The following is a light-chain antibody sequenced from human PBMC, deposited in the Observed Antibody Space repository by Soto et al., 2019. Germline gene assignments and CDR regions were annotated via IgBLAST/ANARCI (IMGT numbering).Light chain of an antibody. V-gene: IGLV2-14*01. CDR2: EVS. CDR3: SSYTSSSTVV. Sequence: QSALTQPASVSGSPGQSITISCTGTSSDVGDYNYVSWYQHHPGKAPKLMIYEVSNRPSGVSTRFSGPKSGNTASLTISGLQAEDEADYYCSSYTSSSTVVFGGGTQLTVL. J-gene: IGLJ2*01. CDR1: SSDVGDYNY.